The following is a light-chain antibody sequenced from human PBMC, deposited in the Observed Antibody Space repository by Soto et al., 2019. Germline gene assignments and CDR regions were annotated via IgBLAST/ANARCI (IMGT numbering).Light chain of an antibody. CDR2: GTS. Sequence: ETVLTQSPGTLSLSPGERATLSCRASQSVSNNYLAWYQQKPGQAPRLLIYGTSTRATGIPVRFSGSGSGTDFTLTISSLQPEDFAVYFCHQDFNLPWTFGQGTKVDIK. CDR1: QSVSNNY. CDR3: HQDFNLPWT. J-gene: IGKJ1*01. V-gene: IGKV3D-7*01.